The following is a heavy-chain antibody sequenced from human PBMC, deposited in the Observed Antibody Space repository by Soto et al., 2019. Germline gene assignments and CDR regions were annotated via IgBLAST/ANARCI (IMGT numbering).Heavy chain of an antibody. Sequence: GASVKVSCKASGGTFSSYAISWVRQAPGQGLEWMGGIIPIFGTANYAQKFQGRVTITADESTSTAYMELSSLRSEDTAVYYCARPKLVGATTFLWFDPWGQGTLVTVSS. D-gene: IGHD1-26*01. CDR2: IIPIFGTA. V-gene: IGHV1-69*13. CDR3: ARPKLVGATTFLWFDP. CDR1: GGTFSSYA. J-gene: IGHJ5*02.